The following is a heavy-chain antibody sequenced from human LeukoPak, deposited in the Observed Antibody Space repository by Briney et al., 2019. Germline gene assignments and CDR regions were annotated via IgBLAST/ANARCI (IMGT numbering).Heavy chain of an antibody. CDR2: IKQDGSEK. CDR3: ARDRIVTTVVTEYYFDY. Sequence: PGGSLRLSCAASGFTFISYWMSWVRQAPGKGLEWVANIKQDGSEKYYVDSVKGRFTISRDNAKNSLYLQMNSLRAEDTAVYYCARDRIVTTVVTEYYFDYWGQGTLVAVSS. J-gene: IGHJ4*02. D-gene: IGHD4-23*01. V-gene: IGHV3-7*01. CDR1: GFTFISYW.